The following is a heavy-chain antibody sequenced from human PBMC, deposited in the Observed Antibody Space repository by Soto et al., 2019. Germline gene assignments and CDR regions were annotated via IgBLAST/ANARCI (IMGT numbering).Heavy chain of an antibody. V-gene: IGHV3-23*01. CDR2: ISGSGGST. CDR3: AKDHLYGSSSFAFDF. J-gene: IGHJ3*01. CDR1: GFTFSSYA. D-gene: IGHD6-6*01. Sequence: GGSLRLSCAASGFTFSSYAMSWVRQAPGKGLEWVSAISGSGGSTYYADSVKGRFTISRDNSKNTLYLQMNSLRAEDTAVYYCAKDHLYGSSSFAFDFWGQGTMVTVSS.